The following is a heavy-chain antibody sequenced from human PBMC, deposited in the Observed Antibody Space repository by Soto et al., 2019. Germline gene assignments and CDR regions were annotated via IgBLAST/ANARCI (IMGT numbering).Heavy chain of an antibody. CDR1: GGSMNSGGYC. CDR3: SRGILV. V-gene: IGHV4-31*03. D-gene: IGHD2-15*01. CDR2: ISYGGTT. Sequence: QVQLQESGPGLVKPSQTLSLTCTVSGGSMNSGGYCWNWIRQHPGEGLEWIGCISYGGTTSYNPSLKSRITISVDTSKNQFSLMLTSVTAADTAVYYCSRGILVWGQGTLITVSS. J-gene: IGHJ4*02.